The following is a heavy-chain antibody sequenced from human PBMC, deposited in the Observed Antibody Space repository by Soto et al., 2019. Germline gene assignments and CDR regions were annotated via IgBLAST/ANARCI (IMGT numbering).Heavy chain of an antibody. V-gene: IGHV1-3*01. CDR1: GYTFTSYA. Sequence: VQLVQSGAEVKKRGASVKVSCKASGYTFTSYAMHWVRQAPGQRLEWMGWINAGNGNTKYSQKFQGRVTITRDTSASTAYMELSSLRSEDTAVYYCAIDSKGVVVPAAFDYWGQGTLVTVSS. CDR3: AIDSKGVVVPAAFDY. J-gene: IGHJ4*02. CDR2: INAGNGNT. D-gene: IGHD2-2*01.